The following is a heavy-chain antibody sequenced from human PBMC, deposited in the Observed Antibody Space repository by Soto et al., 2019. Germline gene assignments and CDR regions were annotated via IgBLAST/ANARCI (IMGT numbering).Heavy chain of an antibody. V-gene: IGHV4-31*01. D-gene: IGHD6-13*01. CDR1: GGSISNGGYY. CDR3: ARDSQSQQPNHRWGGGDMDV. J-gene: IGHJ6*03. CDR2: IYFSGST. Sequence: QLQLQESGPGLVKPSQTLSLTCAVSGGSISNGGYYWSWIRQHPGKGLEWIGSIYFSGSTYYNPSLKSLVTISVATPKNQFSLKLSSVTAADTSVYYCARDSQSQQPNHRWGGGDMDVWGKGTTVTVSS.